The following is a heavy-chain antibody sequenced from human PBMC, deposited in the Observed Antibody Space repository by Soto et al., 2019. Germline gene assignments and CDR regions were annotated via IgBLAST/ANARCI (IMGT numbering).Heavy chain of an antibody. Sequence: PGGSLRLSCAASGFTFSSYGMHWVRQAPGKGLEWVAVISYDGSNKYYADSVKGRFTISRDNSKNTLYLQMNSLRAEDTAVYYCAKAGSSGLFDPWGQGTLVTVSS. CDR2: ISYDGSNK. CDR3: AKAGSSGLFDP. V-gene: IGHV3-30*18. D-gene: IGHD6-19*01. CDR1: GFTFSSYG. J-gene: IGHJ5*02.